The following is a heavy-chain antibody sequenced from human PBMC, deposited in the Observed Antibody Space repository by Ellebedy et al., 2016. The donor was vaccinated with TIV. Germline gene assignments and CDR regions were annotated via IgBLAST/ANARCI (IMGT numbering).Heavy chain of an antibody. CDR1: GHSISSNYY. J-gene: IGHJ4*02. V-gene: IGHV4-38-2*02. Sequence: SETLSLTXTVSGHSISSNYYWGWIRQPPGKGLEWIGSIFHSGSTYYNPSLMSRVTISVDTSKNQFSLKLSSVTAADTAVYFCARGSLLWFGEDGGWGQGTLVTVSS. D-gene: IGHD3-10*01. CDR2: IFHSGST. CDR3: ARGSLLWFGEDGG.